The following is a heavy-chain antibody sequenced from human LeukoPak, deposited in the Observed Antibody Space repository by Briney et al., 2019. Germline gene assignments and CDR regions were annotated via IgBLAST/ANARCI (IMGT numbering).Heavy chain of an antibody. D-gene: IGHD5-18*01. J-gene: IGHJ4*02. CDR2: IYYSGST. V-gene: IGHV4-59*12. Sequence: PSETLSLTCTVSGGSISSYYWSWIRQPPGKGLEWIGYIYYSGSTNYNPSLKSRVTMSVDTSKNQFSLKLSSVTAADTAVYYCARGSSYGLGTTRYWGQGTLVTVSS. CDR3: ARGSSYGLGTTRY. CDR1: GGSISSYY.